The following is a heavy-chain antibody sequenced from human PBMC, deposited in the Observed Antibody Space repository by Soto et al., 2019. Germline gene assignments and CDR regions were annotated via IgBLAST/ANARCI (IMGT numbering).Heavy chain of an antibody. Sequence: GGSLRLSCGASGFTFRSYWMHWVRQAPGKGLVWVSRINSDGTTTDYADSVKGRFTISRDNSKNTLYLQMNSLRAEDTAVYYCARDQLPVQGSIDYWGQGTLVTVSS. CDR2: INSDGTTT. J-gene: IGHJ4*02. V-gene: IGHV3-74*01. CDR3: ARDQLPVQGSIDY. D-gene: IGHD3-10*01. CDR1: GFTFRSYW.